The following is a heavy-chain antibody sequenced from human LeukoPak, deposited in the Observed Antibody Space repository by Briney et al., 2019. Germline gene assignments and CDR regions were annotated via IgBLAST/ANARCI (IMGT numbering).Heavy chain of an antibody. J-gene: IGHJ4*02. CDR1: GRPVGRYE. D-gene: IGHD3/OR15-3a*01. CDR2: ISNSGTTI. CDR3: AKDPWGMVVGLPAGVDY. V-gene: IGHV3-48*03. Sequence: AGGTLTLTCTAYGRPVGRYEINWVPQDPGKGKEWISYISNSGTTIYFEDSVKGRFTISRDNARNSLYLQMNSLRGEDTAVYYSAKDPWGMVVGLPAGVDYWGQGTLVTVSS.